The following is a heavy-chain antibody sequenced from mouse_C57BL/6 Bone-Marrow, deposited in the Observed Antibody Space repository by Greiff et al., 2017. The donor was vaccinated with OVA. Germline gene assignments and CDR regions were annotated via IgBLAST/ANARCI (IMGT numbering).Heavy chain of an antibody. CDR1: GFNIKDDY. CDR3: TPSNWGDY. J-gene: IGHJ2*01. Sequence: EVQLQQSGAELVRPGASVKLSCTASGFNIKDDYMHWVKQRPEQGLEWIGWIDPENGDTEYASKVQGKATITADTSSNTAYLQLSSLTSEDTAVYYCTPSNWGDYWGQGTTLTVSS. D-gene: IGHD4-1*01. CDR2: IDPENGDT. V-gene: IGHV14-4*01.